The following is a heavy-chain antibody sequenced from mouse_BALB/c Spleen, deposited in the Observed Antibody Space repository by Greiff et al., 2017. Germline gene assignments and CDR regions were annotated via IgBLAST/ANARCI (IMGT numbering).Heavy chain of an antibody. D-gene: IGHD2-4*01. Sequence: QVTLKESGPGILQPSQTLSLTCSFSGFSLSTSGMGVSWIRQPSGKGLEWLAHIYWDDDKRYNPSLKSRLTISKDTSSNQVFLKITSVDTADTATYYCARRGLRPYFDYWGQGTTLTVSS. CDR3: ARRGLRPYFDY. CDR1: GFSLSTSGMG. J-gene: IGHJ2*01. V-gene: IGHV8-12*01. CDR2: IYWDDDK.